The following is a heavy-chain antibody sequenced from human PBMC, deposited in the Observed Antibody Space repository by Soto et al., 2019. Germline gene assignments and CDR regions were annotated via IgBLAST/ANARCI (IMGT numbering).Heavy chain of an antibody. CDR2: IYWNDDK. V-gene: IGHV2-5*01. CDR1: GFSLSTSGVG. CDR3: AHSLGVYDSSGYYYDDY. J-gene: IGHJ4*02. Sequence: QITLKESGPTLVKPTQTLTLTGTFSGFSLSTSGVGVGWIRQPPGKALEWLALIYWNDDKRYSPSLKSRLTITKDTSKNQVVLTMTNMDPVDTATYYCAHSLGVYDSSGYYYDDYWGQGTLVTVSS. D-gene: IGHD3-22*01.